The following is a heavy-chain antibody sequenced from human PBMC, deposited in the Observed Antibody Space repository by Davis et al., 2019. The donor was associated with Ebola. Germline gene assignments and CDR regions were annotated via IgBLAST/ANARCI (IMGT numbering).Heavy chain of an antibody. V-gene: IGHV4-59*01. D-gene: IGHD7-27*01. J-gene: IGHJ4*02. CDR3: ARNVLGMGFDY. Sequence: GSLRLSCTVSGGSMSSYYWTWIRQSPGKGLEWIGYIHGSGSTNYNPSLKSRVTISLETSKNQFSLKLSSVTAADTAVYYCARNVLGMGFDYWGQGILVTVSS. CDR2: IHGSGST. CDR1: GGSMSSYY.